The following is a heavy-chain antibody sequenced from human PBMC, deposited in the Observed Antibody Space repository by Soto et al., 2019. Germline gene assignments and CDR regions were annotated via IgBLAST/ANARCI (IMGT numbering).Heavy chain of an antibody. J-gene: IGHJ4*02. CDR1: GFTFSTLS. CDR3: ARDGATTGHWDF. CDR2: ISTSSATI. D-gene: IGHD1-26*01. Sequence: PGGALRLSCEAPGFTFSTLSMNWVRQAPGKGLQWISYISTSSATIHYADSVKGRFTISRDNAKNLLYLQMNSLRDEDTAMYYCARDGATTGHWDFWGQGTLVTVSS. V-gene: IGHV3-48*02.